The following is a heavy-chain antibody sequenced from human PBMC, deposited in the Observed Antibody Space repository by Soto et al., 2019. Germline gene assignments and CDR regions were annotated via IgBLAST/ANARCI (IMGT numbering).Heavy chain of an antibody. CDR1: GGSISSGDFC. V-gene: IGHV4-30-4*01. D-gene: IGHD1-26*01. Sequence: SETLSLTCTVSGGSISSGDFCWSWIRQPPGKGLEWIGYIYYSGSTYYNPSLASRVTISVDTSKNQFSLKLSSVTAADTAVYYGATHLVGAYHPPLFWGQGDLVTVSS. J-gene: IGHJ4*02. CDR3: ATHLVGAYHPPLF. CDR2: IYYSGST.